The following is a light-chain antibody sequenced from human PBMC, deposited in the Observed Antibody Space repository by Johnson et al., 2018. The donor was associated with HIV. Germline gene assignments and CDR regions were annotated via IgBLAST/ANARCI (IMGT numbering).Light chain of an antibody. J-gene: IGLJ1*01. CDR3: GTWDSSLSAPLYV. V-gene: IGLV1-51*01. CDR2: DNN. CDR1: SSNIGNNY. Sequence: QSVLTQPPSVSAAPGQKVTISCSGSSSNIGNNYVSWYQQVPGTAPKLLIYDNNKRPSGIPDRFSGSKSGTSATLGITGLQTGDEADYYCGTWDSSLSAPLYVFGTGTKLTVL.